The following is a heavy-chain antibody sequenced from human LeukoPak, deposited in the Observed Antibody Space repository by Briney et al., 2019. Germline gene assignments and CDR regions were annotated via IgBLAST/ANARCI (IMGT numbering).Heavy chain of an antibody. CDR2: ISGSGGST. J-gene: IGHJ4*02. V-gene: IGHV3-23*01. CDR1: GFTFSGYA. Sequence: GGSLRLSCAASGFTFSGYAMSWVRQAPGKGLEWVSAISGSGGSTYYADSVKGRFTISRDNSKNTLYLQMNSLRAEDTAVYYCAKGNTYYYDSSGQWGQGTLVTVSS. CDR3: AKGNTYYYDSSGQ. D-gene: IGHD3-22*01.